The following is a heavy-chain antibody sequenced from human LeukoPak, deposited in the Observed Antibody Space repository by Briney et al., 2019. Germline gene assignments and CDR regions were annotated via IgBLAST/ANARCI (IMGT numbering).Heavy chain of an antibody. Sequence: KPSETLSLTCSVSGHSISSARYYWSWIRQPAVKGLEWIGRINTSGSTDNNPSLKSRVTISVDTSKNRFSLKLSSVTAAEKAVYYCARGREGPYGYLDYWGQGTLVTVSS. CDR2: INTSGST. CDR1: GHSISSARYY. J-gene: IGHJ4*02. CDR3: ARGREGPYGYLDY. D-gene: IGHD4-17*01. V-gene: IGHV4-61*02.